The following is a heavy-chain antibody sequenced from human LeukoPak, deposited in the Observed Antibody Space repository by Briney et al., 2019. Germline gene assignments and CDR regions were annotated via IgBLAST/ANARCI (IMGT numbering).Heavy chain of an antibody. CDR3: ARVYQGVSLFDGIDY. CDR2: ISWDGGST. Sequence: PGGSLRLSCAASGFTFDDYAMHWVRQAPGKGLEWVSLISWDGGSTYYADSVKGRFTISRDNSKNSLYLQMNSLRAEDTAVYYCARVYQGVSLFDGIDYWGQGTLVTVSS. V-gene: IGHV3-43D*03. CDR1: GFTFDDYA. D-gene: IGHD3-10*01. J-gene: IGHJ4*02.